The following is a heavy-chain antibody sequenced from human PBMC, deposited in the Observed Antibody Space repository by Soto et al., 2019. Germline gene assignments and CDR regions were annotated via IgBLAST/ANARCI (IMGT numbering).Heavy chain of an antibody. V-gene: IGHV1-18*01. CDR1: GYTFTSYG. D-gene: IGHD6-13*01. Sequence: ASVKVSCKASGYTFTSYGISWLRQAPGQGLEGMGWISAYNGNTNYAQKLQGRVTMTTDTSTSTAYMELRSLRSDDTAVYYCARDIYSSSWYEMGYYYYYGMDVWGQGTTVTVS. CDR3: ARDIYSSSWYEMGYYYYYGMDV. CDR2: ISAYNGNT. J-gene: IGHJ6*02.